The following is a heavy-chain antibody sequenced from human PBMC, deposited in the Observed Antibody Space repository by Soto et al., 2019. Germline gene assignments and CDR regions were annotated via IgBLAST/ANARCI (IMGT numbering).Heavy chain of an antibody. J-gene: IGHJ6*02. D-gene: IGHD3-10*01. Sequence: SETLSLTCTVSGGSISSYYWSWIRQPPGKGLEWIGYIYYSGSTNYNPSLKSRVTISVDTSKNQFSLKLSSVTAADTAVYYCARARRHYYGSGSYYERHYYYYYGMDVWGQGTTVTVSS. CDR1: GGSISSYY. V-gene: IGHV4-59*01. CDR2: IYYSGST. CDR3: ARARRHYYGSGSYYERHYYYYYGMDV.